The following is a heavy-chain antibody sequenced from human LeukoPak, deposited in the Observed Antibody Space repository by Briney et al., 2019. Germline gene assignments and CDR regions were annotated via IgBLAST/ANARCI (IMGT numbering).Heavy chain of an antibody. D-gene: IGHD3-22*01. V-gene: IGHV1-2*02. J-gene: IGHJ4*02. CDR3: ARASAYYCGLKFY. Sequence: ASVKVSCKASGYTFTGYYMHWVRQAPGQGLEWMGWINPNSGDTNYAQKFQGRVTMTRDTSISTAYMELSRLRSDDTAVYYCARASAYYCGLKFYWGQGTLVTVSS. CDR1: GYTFTGYY. CDR2: INPNSGDT.